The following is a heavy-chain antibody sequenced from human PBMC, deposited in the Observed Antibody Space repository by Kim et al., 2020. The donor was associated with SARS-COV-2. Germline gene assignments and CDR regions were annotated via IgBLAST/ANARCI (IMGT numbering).Heavy chain of an antibody. V-gene: IGHV6-1*01. CDR1: GDTVSNNHAA. J-gene: IGHJ6*02. Sequence: SQTLSLTCAISGDTVSNNHAAWSWIRQSPSRGLEWLGRTYYRSKWYNDYAVSVKSRMTINPDTSKNQFSLQLNSVTPEDTAVYYCASAHNYFGAGTPNHYFGMDVWGQGTTVTVSS. CDR3: ASAHNYFGAGTPNHYFGMDV. CDR2: TYYRSKWYN. D-gene: IGHD3-10*01.